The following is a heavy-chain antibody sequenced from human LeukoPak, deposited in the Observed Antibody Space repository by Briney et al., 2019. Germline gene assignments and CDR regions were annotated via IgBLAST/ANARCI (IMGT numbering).Heavy chain of an antibody. V-gene: IGHV1-18*01. CDR1: GYTFPSYG. CDR2: ISAYNGNT. CDR3: ARSPLDRISFDY. Sequence: ASVKVSCKASGYTFPSYGISWVRQAPGQGLEWMGWISAYNGNTNYAQKPQGRVTMTTDTSTSTAYMELRSLTSDDTAVYYCARSPLDRISFDYWGQGTLVTVSS. J-gene: IGHJ4*02. D-gene: IGHD1-14*01.